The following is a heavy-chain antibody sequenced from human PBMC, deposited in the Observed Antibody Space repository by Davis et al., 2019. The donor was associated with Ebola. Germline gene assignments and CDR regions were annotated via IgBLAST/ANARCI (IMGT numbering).Heavy chain of an antibody. CDR2: IYYSGST. CDR3: ARDGDGSGSWEPYYYGMDV. V-gene: IGHV4-31*03. CDR1: GGSISSGGYY. Sequence: PSETLSLTCTVSGGSISSGGYYWSWIRQHPGKGLEWIGYIYYSGSTYYNPSLKSRVTISVDTSKNQFSLKLSSVTAANTAVYYCARDGDGSGSWEPYYYGMDVWGQGTTVTVSS. J-gene: IGHJ6*02. D-gene: IGHD3-10*01.